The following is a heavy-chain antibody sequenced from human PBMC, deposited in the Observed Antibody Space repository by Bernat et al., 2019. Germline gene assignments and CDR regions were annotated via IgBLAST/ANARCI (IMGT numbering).Heavy chain of an antibody. J-gene: IGHJ6*02. D-gene: IGHD5-12*01. Sequence: QVQLVESGGGVVQPGRSLRLSCAASGFTFSSYGMHWVRQAPGKGLEWVAVIWYDGSNKYYADSVKGRFTISRDNSKNTLYLQMNSLRAEDKAVYYCARDRSGYDLDYGMDVWGQGTTVTVSS. CDR1: GFTFSSYG. V-gene: IGHV3-33*01. CDR2: IWYDGSNK. CDR3: ARDRSGYDLDYGMDV.